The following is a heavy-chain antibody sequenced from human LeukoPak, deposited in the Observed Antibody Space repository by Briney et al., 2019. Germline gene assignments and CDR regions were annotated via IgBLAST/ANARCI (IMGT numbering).Heavy chain of an antibody. J-gene: IGHJ6*02. CDR2: IIPIFGTA. D-gene: IGHD1-26*01. Sequence: SVKVSCKASGGTFSSYAISWVRQAPGQGLEWMGGIIPIFGTANYAQKFQGRVTIATDESTSTAYMELRSLRSDDTAVYYCARDEVGGSRGYYGMDVWGQGTTVTVSS. CDR1: GGTFSSYA. CDR3: ARDEVGGSRGYYGMDV. V-gene: IGHV1-69*05.